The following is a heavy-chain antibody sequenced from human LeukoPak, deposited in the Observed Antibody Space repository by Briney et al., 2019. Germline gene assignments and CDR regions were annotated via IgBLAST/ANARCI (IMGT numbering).Heavy chain of an antibody. D-gene: IGHD1-26*01. Sequence: GGSLRLSCAASGFTFSSYAMHWVRQAPGKGLEWVTLISYDENYKYYADSVKGRFTISRDNSKNTLYLQMNSLRAEDTAVYYCARVQWELLYPDYWGQGTLVTVSS. J-gene: IGHJ4*02. CDR1: GFTFSSYA. CDR2: ISYDENYK. CDR3: ARVQWELLYPDY. V-gene: IGHV3-30-3*01.